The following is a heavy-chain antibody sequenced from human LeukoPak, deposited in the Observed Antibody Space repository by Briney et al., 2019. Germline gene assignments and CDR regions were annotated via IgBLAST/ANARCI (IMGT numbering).Heavy chain of an antibody. CDR2: IYYSGST. J-gene: IGHJ5*02. D-gene: IGHD3-22*01. CDR3: AREGDTYYYDSSGYYVGHWFDP. CDR1: GGSISSYY. Sequence: SETLSLTCTVSGGSISSYYWSWIRQPPGKGLEWIGYIYYSGSTNYNPSLKGRVTISVDTSKNQFSLKLSSVTAADTAVYYCAREGDTYYYDSSGYYVGHWFDPWGQGTLVTVSS. V-gene: IGHV4-59*01.